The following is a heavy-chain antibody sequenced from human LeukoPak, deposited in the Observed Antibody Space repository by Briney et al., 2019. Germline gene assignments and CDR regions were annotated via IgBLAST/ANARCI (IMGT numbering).Heavy chain of an antibody. CDR2: VNPDSGGT. V-gene: IGHV1-2*02. CDR3: AREDTQPVRELLHNWFDP. CDR1: GYTFTGYF. D-gene: IGHD1-26*01. J-gene: IGHJ5*02. Sequence: GASVKVSCKASGYTFTGYFIHWVRQAPGQGLEWMGWVNPDSGGTHYAQNFQGRVTMTRETSITTAFMELSSLTSDDTAMYYCAREDTQPVRELLHNWFDPWGQGTLVTVSS.